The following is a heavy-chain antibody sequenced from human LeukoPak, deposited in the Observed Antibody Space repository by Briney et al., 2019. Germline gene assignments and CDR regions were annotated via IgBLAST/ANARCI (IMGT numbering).Heavy chain of an antibody. V-gene: IGHV3-30*01. CDR2: ISYDGSNK. J-gene: IGHJ4*02. Sequence: GGSLRLSCAASGFTFSSYAMHWVRQASGKGLEWVAVISYDGSNKYYADSVKGRFTISRDNSKNTLYLQMNSLRAEDTAVYYCARVSYDFWSGYLFDYWGQGTLVTVSS. CDR1: GFTFSSYA. D-gene: IGHD3-3*01. CDR3: ARVSYDFWSGYLFDY.